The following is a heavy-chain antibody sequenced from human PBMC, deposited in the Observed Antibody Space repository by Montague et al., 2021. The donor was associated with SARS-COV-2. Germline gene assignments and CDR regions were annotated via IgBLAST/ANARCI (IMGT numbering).Heavy chain of an antibody. J-gene: IGHJ4*02. CDR2: ISGSGGNT. V-gene: IGHV3-23*01. Sequence: SLRLSCAASGFTFSSYAMSWVRQAPGKGLEWVSGISGSGGNTYYADSVKGRFTISRDNSKNTLYLQMNSLRAEDTAVYYCASLGYCSGGRCHSGDYWGQGTLVTVSS. CDR3: ASLGYCSGGRCHSGDY. D-gene: IGHD2-15*01. CDR1: GFTFSSYA.